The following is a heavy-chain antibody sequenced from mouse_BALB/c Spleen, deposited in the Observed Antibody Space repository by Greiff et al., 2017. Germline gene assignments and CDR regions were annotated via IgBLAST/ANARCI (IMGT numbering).Heavy chain of an antibody. CDR3: ARDGYPLYWYFDV. V-gene: IGHV2-9*02. CDR1: GFSLTSYG. D-gene: IGHD2-2*01. Sequence: VHLVESGPGLVAPSQSLSITCTVSGFSLTSYGVHWVRQPPGKGLEWLGVIWAGGSTNYNSALMSRLSISKDNSKSQVFLKMNSLQTDDTAMYYCARDGYPLYWYFDVWGAGTTVTVSS. CDR2: IWAGGST. J-gene: IGHJ1*01.